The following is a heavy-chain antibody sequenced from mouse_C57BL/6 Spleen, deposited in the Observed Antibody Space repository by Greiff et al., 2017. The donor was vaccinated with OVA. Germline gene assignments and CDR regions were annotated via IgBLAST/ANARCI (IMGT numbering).Heavy chain of an antibody. J-gene: IGHJ3*01. V-gene: IGHV1-82*01. Sequence: QVQLQQSGPEMVKPGASVLICCKGSGYAVRSPWMNWVQQMPGRGLAGIGRIYPGDGVTDYIVKFMVVATLTAVKSSSTAYMQLSSLTSEDSAVYVCARRRDSSGYRPYAYWGQGTLVTVSA. CDR3: ARRRDSSGYRPYAY. CDR2: IYPGDGVT. D-gene: IGHD3-2*02. CDR1: GYAVRSPW.